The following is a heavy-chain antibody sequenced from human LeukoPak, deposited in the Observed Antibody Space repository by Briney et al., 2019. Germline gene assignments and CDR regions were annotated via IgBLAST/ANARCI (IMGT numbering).Heavy chain of an antibody. Sequence: ETLSLTCNVSGGSISSYHWSWIRQPPGKGLEWVSYISSSSSTIYYADSVKGRFTISRDNAKNSLYLQMNSLRAEDTAVYYCARGYSSGHIPYWGQGTLVTVSS. CDR1: GGSISSYH. CDR2: ISSSSSTI. CDR3: ARGYSSGHIPY. V-gene: IGHV3-48*01. D-gene: IGHD6-19*01. J-gene: IGHJ4*02.